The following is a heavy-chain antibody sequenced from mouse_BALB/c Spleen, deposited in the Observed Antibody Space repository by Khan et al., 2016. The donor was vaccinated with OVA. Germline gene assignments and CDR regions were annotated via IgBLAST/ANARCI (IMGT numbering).Heavy chain of an antibody. CDR1: GYSITSDYA. CDR2: ISYGGST. J-gene: IGHJ4*01. Sequence: EVQLVESGPGLVKPSQSLSLTCTVTGYSITSDYAWDWIRQFPGNNLAWMGYISYGGSTSYNPSLKSRISITRDTSKNQFFLQLNSVTTEDTATYYCARKNYYGYAMDYWGQGTSVTVSS. V-gene: IGHV3-2*02. CDR3: ARKNYYGYAMDY. D-gene: IGHD1-1*01.